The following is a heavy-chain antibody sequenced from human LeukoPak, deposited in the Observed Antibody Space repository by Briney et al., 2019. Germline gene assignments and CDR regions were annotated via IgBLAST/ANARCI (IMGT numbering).Heavy chain of an antibody. Sequence: GGPLRLSCAASGFTFSSYTMSWVRQAPGKGLEWVSTITTSDGNTYYADSVKGRFTVSRDNSKNTLFLQMNSLRAEDAAVYYCAKDGGLWVSAHWGDSWGRGTLVTVSS. J-gene: IGHJ4*02. CDR3: AKDGGLWVSAHWGDS. V-gene: IGHV3-23*01. D-gene: IGHD7-27*01. CDR1: GFTFSSYT. CDR2: ITTSDGNT.